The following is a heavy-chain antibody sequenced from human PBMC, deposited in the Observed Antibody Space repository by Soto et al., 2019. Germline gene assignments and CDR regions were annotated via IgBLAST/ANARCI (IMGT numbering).Heavy chain of an antibody. CDR2: IYPADSET. Sequence: GESLKISCKASGYTFTNYRIGWVRQMPGKGLEWMGLIYPADSETTYSPSFQGQVSMSADRSIRSACLQWSSLKASDTAIYYCAKNRTNSRWEGMGVWGQGTKVTVSS. CDR1: GYTFTNYR. V-gene: IGHV5-51*01. J-gene: IGHJ6*02. CDR3: AKNRTNSRWEGMGV. D-gene: IGHD6-13*01.